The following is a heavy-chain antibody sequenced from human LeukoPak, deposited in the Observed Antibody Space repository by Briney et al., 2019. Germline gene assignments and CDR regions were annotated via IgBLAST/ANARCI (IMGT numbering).Heavy chain of an antibody. V-gene: IGHV3-23*01. CDR1: GFTFSNRA. D-gene: IGHD6-19*01. Sequence: HAGGSLRLSCAASGFTFSNRAMTWVRQAPGKGLEWVSSVSDSGSNTYYADSVKGRFTISRDNSKNTLYLQMNSLRAEDTAVYYCAKDSSGWYAWFDPWGQGTLVTVSS. J-gene: IGHJ5*02. CDR3: AKDSSGWYAWFDP. CDR2: VSDSGSNT.